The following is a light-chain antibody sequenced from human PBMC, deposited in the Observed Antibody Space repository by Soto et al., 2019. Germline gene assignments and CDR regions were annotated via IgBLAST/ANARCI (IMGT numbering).Light chain of an antibody. V-gene: IGKV3-11*01. CDR1: QSVSSY. Sequence: EIVLTQSPATLSLSPGERATLSCRASQSVSSYLAWYQQNPGQPPRLLIYNASSRATGIPARFSGSGTGTDFTLIISSLEPEDSAVYYCQQRSNWPYTFGQGTKLEIK. CDR2: NAS. CDR3: QQRSNWPYT. J-gene: IGKJ2*01.